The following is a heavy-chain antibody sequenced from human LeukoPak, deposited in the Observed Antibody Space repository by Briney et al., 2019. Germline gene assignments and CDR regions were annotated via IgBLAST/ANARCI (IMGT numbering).Heavy chain of an antibody. CDR3: ARGGSGYALNWFDP. Sequence: TSETLSLTCTVSGGSIGSYYWSWIRQPPGKGLEWIGHISYSGSTNYNPSLKSRVTISVDTSKNQFSLKLSSVTAADTAVYYCARGGSGYALNWFDPWGQGTLVTVSS. CDR2: ISYSGST. D-gene: IGHD5-12*01. CDR1: GGSIGSYY. J-gene: IGHJ5*02. V-gene: IGHV4-59*01.